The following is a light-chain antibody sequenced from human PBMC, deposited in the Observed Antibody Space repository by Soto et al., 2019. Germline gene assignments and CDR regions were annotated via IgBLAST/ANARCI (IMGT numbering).Light chain of an antibody. CDR1: QAIATS. Sequence: DIQMTHSPSSLSASVGNRGTITCQATQAIATSSIWYQQKPGKATNLLIYDASTLETGVPSRFSGGGSGTHFSFTIPNLPPEDIATYYCQQYDNLPPTWTFGQGTTVDI. CDR2: DAS. J-gene: IGKJ1*01. V-gene: IGKV1-33*01. CDR3: QQYDNLPPTWT.